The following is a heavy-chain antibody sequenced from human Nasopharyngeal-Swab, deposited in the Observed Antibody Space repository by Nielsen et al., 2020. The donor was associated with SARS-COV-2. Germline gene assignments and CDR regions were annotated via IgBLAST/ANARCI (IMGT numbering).Heavy chain of an antibody. CDR3: ARVIVVVPAAHDDYYYYYGMDV. D-gene: IGHD2-2*01. J-gene: IGHJ6*02. Sequence: SVKVSCKASGGTFSSYAISWVRQAPGQGLEWMGRIIPILGIANYAQKFQGRVTITADKSTSIAYMELSSLRSEDTAVYYCARVIVVVPAAHDDYYYYYGMDVWGQGTTVTVSS. CDR2: IIPILGIA. CDR1: GGTFSSYA. V-gene: IGHV1-69*04.